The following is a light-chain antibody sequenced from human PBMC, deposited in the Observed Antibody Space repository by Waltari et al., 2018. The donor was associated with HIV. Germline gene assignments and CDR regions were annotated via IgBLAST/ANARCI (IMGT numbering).Light chain of an antibody. V-gene: IGLV3-1*01. CDR2: QDN. CDR1: KLEDKY. J-gene: IGLJ2*01. CDR3: QAWVTSTVV. Sequence: SYELTQPPSVSVSPGQTASITCSGDKLEDKYTCWYQQKPGQYPVLVIFQDNKRPSGIPERFSASNSGNTATLTISGTQAIDEADYYCQAWVTSTVVFGGGTKLTVL.